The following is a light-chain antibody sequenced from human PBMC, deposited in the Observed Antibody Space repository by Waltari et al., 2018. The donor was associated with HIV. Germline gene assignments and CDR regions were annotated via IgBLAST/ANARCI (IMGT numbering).Light chain of an antibody. V-gene: IGLV2-8*01. J-gene: IGLJ2*01. Sequence: QSALTQPPSASGSPAQSVTIPCTGTSNDTAASQFVPWYQPPPGKAPRLIISDVNKRPSGVPNRFSGSKSGNTASLTVSGLQAEDEATYYCSSDGGTSAGGSRKFYVIFGGGTKLTVL. CDR2: DVN. CDR1: SNDTAASQF. CDR3: SSDGGTSAGGSRKFYVI.